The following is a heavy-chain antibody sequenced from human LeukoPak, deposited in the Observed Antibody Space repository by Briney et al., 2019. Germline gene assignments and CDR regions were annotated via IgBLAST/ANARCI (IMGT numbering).Heavy chain of an antibody. CDR2: IQYDGSNK. CDR3: AKDLGWESGYDIFDY. CDR1: GFTFSSYG. Sequence: GGSLRLSCAASGFTFSSYGMHWVRQAPGKGLGWVAFIQYDGSNKYYADSVKGRFTISRDNSKNTLYLQMNSLRAEDTAVYYCAKDLGWESGYDIFDYWGQGTLVTVSS. V-gene: IGHV3-30*02. D-gene: IGHD5-12*01. J-gene: IGHJ4*02.